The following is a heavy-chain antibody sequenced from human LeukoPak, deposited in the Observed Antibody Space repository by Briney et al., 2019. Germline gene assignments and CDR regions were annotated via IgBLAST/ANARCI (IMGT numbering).Heavy chain of an antibody. CDR2: IIPIFGTA. CDR3: ASGIPEPTGGENWFDP. V-gene: IGHV1-69*13. D-gene: IGHD1-14*01. Sequence: AXVKVSCKASGGTFSSYAISWVRQAPGQGLEWMGGIIPIFGTANYAQKFQGRVTITADESTSTAYMELSSLRSEDTAVYYCASGIPEPTGGENWFDPWGQGTLVTVSS. CDR1: GGTFSSYA. J-gene: IGHJ5*02.